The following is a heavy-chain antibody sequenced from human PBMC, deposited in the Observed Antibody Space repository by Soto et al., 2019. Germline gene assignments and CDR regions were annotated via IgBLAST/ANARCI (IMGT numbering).Heavy chain of an antibody. V-gene: IGHV3-30*18. CDR1: GFTFSAYG. CDR2: ISYDGSNK. D-gene: IGHD3-10*01. CDR3: AKDRMGAGVRGYFDY. Sequence: QVQLVESGGGVVQPGRSLRLSCAGSGFTFSAYGMDWVHQAPGKGLEWVAVISYDGSNKYYADSVKGRFTISRDNSKNTLYLQMTSLRAEDTAVYYCAKDRMGAGVRGYFDYWGQGTLVTVSS. J-gene: IGHJ4*02.